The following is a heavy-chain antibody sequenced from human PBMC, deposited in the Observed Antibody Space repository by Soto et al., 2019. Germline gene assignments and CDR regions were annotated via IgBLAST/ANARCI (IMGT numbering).Heavy chain of an antibody. V-gene: IGHV3-23*01. CDR3: AKDPRIGIAVAGVFDY. D-gene: IGHD6-19*01. CDR2: ISGSGGST. Sequence: EVQLLESGGGLVQPGGSLRLSCAASGFTFSTYAMSWVRQAPGKGLEWVSAISGSGGSTYYADSVKGRFTISRDNSKSTLYLQMNSRRAEDTAVYYCAKDPRIGIAVAGVFDYWGQGTLVTVSS. J-gene: IGHJ4*02. CDR1: GFTFSTYA.